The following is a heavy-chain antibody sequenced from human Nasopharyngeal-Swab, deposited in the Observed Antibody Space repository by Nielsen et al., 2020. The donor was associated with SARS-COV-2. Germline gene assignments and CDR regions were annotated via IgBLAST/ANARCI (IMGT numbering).Heavy chain of an antibody. D-gene: IGHD5-18*01. Sequence: ASVKVSCKASGYTFTSYAMHWVRQAPGQRLEWMGWINDGYGNTKYSQKFQGRVTITRDTSASTAYMELSSLRSEDTAVYYCARGRCGYSYGFGYYYGMDVWSQGTTVTVSS. V-gene: IGHV1-3*01. CDR2: INDGYGNT. CDR1: GYTFTSYA. CDR3: ARGRCGYSYGFGYYYGMDV. J-gene: IGHJ6*02.